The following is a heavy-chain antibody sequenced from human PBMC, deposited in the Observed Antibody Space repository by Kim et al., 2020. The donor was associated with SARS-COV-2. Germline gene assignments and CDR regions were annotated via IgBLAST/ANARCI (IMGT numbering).Heavy chain of an antibody. CDR1: GGTISSHY. V-gene: IGHV4-59*11. Sequence: SETLSLTCTVSGGTISSHYWSWIRQPPGKGLEWIGYIYYSGSTNYNPSLKSRVTISVDTSKTQFSLKLRSVTAADSAVYYCARAMRGNDPLTAYHLESFYYYYMDVWGKGTTVTVSS. CDR3: ARAMRGNDPLTAYHLESFYYYYMDV. CDR2: IYYSGST. D-gene: IGHD3-9*01. J-gene: IGHJ6*03.